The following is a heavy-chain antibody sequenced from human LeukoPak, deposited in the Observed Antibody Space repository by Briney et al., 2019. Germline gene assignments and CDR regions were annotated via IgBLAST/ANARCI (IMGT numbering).Heavy chain of an antibody. CDR2: IYTCGST. CDR1: GGSISSYY. V-gene: IGHV4-4*07. Sequence: PSETLSLTCTVSGGSISSYYWSWIRQPAGKGLEWIGRIYTCGSTNYNPSLKSRVTMSVDTSKNQFSLKLSSVTAADTAVYYCARVGTDFWSGYTPYFDYWGQGTLATVPS. CDR3: ARVGTDFWSGYTPYFDY. J-gene: IGHJ4*02. D-gene: IGHD3-3*01.